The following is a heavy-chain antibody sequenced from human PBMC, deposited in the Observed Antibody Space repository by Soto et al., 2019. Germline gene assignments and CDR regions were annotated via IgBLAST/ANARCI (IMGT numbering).Heavy chain of an antibody. CDR1: GDSISTGDYS. Sequence: QVQLQESGPGLVKPSQTLSLTCTVSGDSISTGDYSWSWIRQHPGQGLEWIGYIYYSGSTYYNPSLRSRVTTSVDTSKNQFSLKLSSVTAADTAVYYCARFDYGDYYFDYWGQGTLVTVSS. CDR3: ARFDYGDYYFDY. D-gene: IGHD4-17*01. J-gene: IGHJ4*02. CDR2: IYYSGST. V-gene: IGHV4-31*03.